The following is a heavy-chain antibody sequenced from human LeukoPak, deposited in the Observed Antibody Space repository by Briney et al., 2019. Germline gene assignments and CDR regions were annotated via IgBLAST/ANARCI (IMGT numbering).Heavy chain of an antibody. V-gene: IGHV3-53*01. J-gene: IGHJ4*02. Sequence: GGSLRLSCAASGFTVSSNYMSWVRQAPGKGLEWVSVIYSGGSTYYADSVKGRFTISRENAKNSLYPQMNSLRAGDTAVYYCARDRGYCSSTSCSYFDYWGQGTPVTVSS. CDR3: ARDRGYCSSTSCSYFDY. D-gene: IGHD2-2*01. CDR2: IYSGGST. CDR1: GFTVSSNY.